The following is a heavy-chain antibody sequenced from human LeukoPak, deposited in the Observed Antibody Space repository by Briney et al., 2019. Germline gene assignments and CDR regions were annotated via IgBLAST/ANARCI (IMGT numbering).Heavy chain of an antibody. D-gene: IGHD4-17*01. Sequence: SETLSLICTVSGGSISSYYWSWIRQPPGKGLEWIGYIYYSGSTNYNPSLKSRVTISVDTSKNQFSLKLSSVTAADTAVYYCATVTTVNLYYYGMDVWGQGTTVTVSS. CDR3: ATVTTVNLYYYGMDV. J-gene: IGHJ6*02. V-gene: IGHV4-59*01. CDR1: GGSISSYY. CDR2: IYYSGST.